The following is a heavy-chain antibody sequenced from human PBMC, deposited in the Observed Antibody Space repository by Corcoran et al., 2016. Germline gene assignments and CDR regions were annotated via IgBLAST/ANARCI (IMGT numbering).Heavy chain of an antibody. CDR1: GDSVSSNSAV. J-gene: IGHJ2*01. V-gene: IGHV6-1*01. CDR2: TYYRSKWYN. Sequence: QVQLQQSGPGLVKPSQTLSLTCAISGDSVSSNSAVWNWVRQSPSRGLEWLGRTYYRSKWYNDYAVSVQSRVTINPDTSNNPFCLQLNSVTPEDTAVYYCARGSSWPQGYFDLWGRGTLVTVSS. D-gene: IGHD2-15*01. CDR3: ARGSSWPQGYFDL.